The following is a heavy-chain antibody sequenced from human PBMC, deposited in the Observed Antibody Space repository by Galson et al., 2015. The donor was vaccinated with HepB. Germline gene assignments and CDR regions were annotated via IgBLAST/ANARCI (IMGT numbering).Heavy chain of an antibody. Sequence: SVKVSCKASGYTFTSYDINWVRQATGQGLEWMGWMNPNSGNTGYAQKFQGRVTMTRNTSISTAYMELSSLRSEDTAVYYCARRWSSGYYYEPDYWGQGTLVTVSP. D-gene: IGHD3-22*01. CDR2: MNPNSGNT. CDR1: GYTFTSYD. CDR3: ARRWSSGYYYEPDY. V-gene: IGHV1-8*01. J-gene: IGHJ4*02.